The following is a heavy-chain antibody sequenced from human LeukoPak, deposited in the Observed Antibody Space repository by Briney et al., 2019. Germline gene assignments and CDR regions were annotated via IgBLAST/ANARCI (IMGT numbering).Heavy chain of an antibody. CDR3: ARGITMVRGVYYFDY. J-gene: IGHJ4*02. CDR1: GYTFTSYG. D-gene: IGHD3-10*01. V-gene: IGHV1-18*01. Sequence: ASVKVSCKASGYTFTSYGISWVRQAPGQGLEWMGWISAYNGNTNYAQKLQGRVTMTTDTSTSTAYVELRSMRSDDTAVYYCARGITMVRGVYYFDYWGQGTLVTVSS. CDR2: ISAYNGNT.